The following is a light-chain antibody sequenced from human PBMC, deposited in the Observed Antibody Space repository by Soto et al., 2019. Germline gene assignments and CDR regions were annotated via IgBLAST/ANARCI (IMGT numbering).Light chain of an antibody. Sequence: EIVMTQSPATLSVSPGERATLSCRADQNIYNNLAWYQQKPGQAPRLLIYHASSRATGIPARFSGSGSGTDFTLTITSLQSEDFAVYYCQQYNNWPLTFGGGTKVEFK. CDR1: QNIYNN. CDR2: HAS. CDR3: QQYNNWPLT. V-gene: IGKV3-15*01. J-gene: IGKJ4*01.